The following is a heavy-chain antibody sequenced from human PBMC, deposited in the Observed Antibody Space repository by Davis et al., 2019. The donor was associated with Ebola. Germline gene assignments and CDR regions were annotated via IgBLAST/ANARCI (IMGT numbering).Heavy chain of an antibody. CDR1: GYIFANYW. Sequence: KVSCKGSGYIFANYWIAWVRQMPGKGLEWMGIIYSGDSDTRYSPSFQGQVTISVDKSMNTAYLQWSSLKASDSAMYYCARFGGTTPFDHWGQGTLVTVSS. CDR2: IYSGDSDT. V-gene: IGHV5-51*01. J-gene: IGHJ4*02. CDR3: ARFGGTTPFDH. D-gene: IGHD3-10*01.